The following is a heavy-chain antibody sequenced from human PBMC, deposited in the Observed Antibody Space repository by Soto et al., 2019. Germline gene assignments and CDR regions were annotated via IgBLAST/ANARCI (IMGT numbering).Heavy chain of an antibody. CDR3: AREVWGPVD. Sequence: EVQLVESGGGLVQPGGSLRLSCEASGFTFTSYTMIWVRQSPGEGLEWLANIKEAGIQKNYVDSVKGRFTVSRANAKKSLYLQMNSLRVDDTAVYYCAREVWGPVDWGQGTLVTVSS. J-gene: IGHJ4*02. D-gene: IGHD7-27*01. CDR2: IKEAGIQK. V-gene: IGHV3-7*01. CDR1: GFTFTSYT.